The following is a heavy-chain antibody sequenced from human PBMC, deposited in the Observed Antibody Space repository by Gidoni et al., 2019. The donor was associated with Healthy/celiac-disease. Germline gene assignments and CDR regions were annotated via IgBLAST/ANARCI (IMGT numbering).Heavy chain of an antibody. D-gene: IGHD5-18*01. CDR3: ARHLYSYGIFDY. V-gene: IGHV4-39*01. CDR2: IYYSGST. J-gene: IGHJ4*02. Sequence: QLQLQESGPGLVKPSETLSLPCTVSGGSISSSSYYWGWIRQPPGKGLEWIGSIYYSGSTYYNPSLKRRVTISVDTSKNQFSLKLSSVTAADTAVYYCARHLYSYGIFDYWGQGTLVTVSS. CDR1: GGSISSSSYY.